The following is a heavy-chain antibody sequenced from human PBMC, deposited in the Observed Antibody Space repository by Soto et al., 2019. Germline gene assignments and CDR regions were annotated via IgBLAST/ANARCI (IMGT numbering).Heavy chain of an antibody. D-gene: IGHD3-10*01. J-gene: IGHJ4*02. CDR1: GFTFSSYA. Sequence: GGSLRLSCAASGFTFSSYAMSWVRQAPGKGLEWVSAISGSGGSTYYADSVKGRFTISRDNSKNTLYLQMNSLRAEDTAVYYWAKSGDGGVRGVTTERFGGYWGQGTLVTVSS. V-gene: IGHV3-23*01. CDR3: AKSGDGGVRGVTTERFGGY. CDR2: ISGSGGST.